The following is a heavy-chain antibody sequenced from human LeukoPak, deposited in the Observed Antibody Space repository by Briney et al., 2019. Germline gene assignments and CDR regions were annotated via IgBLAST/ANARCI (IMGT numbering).Heavy chain of an antibody. V-gene: IGHV3-30*03. Sequence: GRSLRLSCAASGFTFSSYGMHWVRQAPGKGLEWVAVISYGGSNKFYADSVKGRFTISRDNAKNSLYLQMNSLRDEDTAVYYCARVGRGLYSMDVWGQGTTVTVSS. CDR2: ISYGGSNK. J-gene: IGHJ6*02. CDR1: GFTFSSYG. D-gene: IGHD3-10*01. CDR3: ARVGRGLYSMDV.